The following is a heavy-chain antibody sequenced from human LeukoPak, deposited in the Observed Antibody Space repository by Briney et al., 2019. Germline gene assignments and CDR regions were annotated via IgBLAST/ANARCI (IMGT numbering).Heavy chain of an antibody. J-gene: IGHJ4*02. CDR3: AAARPIKNTFVVRGVIPFDY. D-gene: IGHD3-10*02. Sequence: GASVKVSCKVSGYSLPNLCLHWVRQALGEGPEWMGGFDCEDGGTMFAQKFRGRLIMTEDTSSDTVYMELSSLRSEDTALYYCAAARPIKNTFVVRGVIPFDYWGQGTLVTVSS. CDR1: GYSLPNLC. V-gene: IGHV1-24*01. CDR2: FDCEDGGT.